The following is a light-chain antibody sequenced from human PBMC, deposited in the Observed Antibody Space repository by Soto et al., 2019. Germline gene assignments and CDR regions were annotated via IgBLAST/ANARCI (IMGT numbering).Light chain of an antibody. V-gene: IGKV3-20*01. CDR2: GAS. J-gene: IGKJ4*01. Sequence: IVLTQSPGTLPLSPGERATLSCRASQSVSSSYLAWYQQKPGQAPRLLIYGASIRATGIPDRFSGSGSGTDFTLTISRLEPKDFAVYYCQQYGSSPLTFGGGTKVEIK. CDR3: QQYGSSPLT. CDR1: QSVSSSY.